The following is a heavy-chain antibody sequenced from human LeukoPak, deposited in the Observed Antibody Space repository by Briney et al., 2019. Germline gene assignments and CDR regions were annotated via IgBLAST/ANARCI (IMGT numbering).Heavy chain of an antibody. Sequence: GGSVTLFCAASGFTFSSYPMSWVRQAPGKGLEWLLDLSGSGDSTYYVASVKGRFSFSRDNSQNPVYVELYSLSGQGRAIYYCAKGRRVGGALDYWGQGTLVTVSS. D-gene: IGHD3-16*01. CDR1: GFTFSSYP. CDR3: AKGRRVGGALDY. CDR2: LSGSGDST. J-gene: IGHJ4*02. V-gene: IGHV3-23*01.